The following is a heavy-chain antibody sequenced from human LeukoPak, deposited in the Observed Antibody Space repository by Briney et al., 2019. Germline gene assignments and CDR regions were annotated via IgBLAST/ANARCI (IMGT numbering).Heavy chain of an antibody. Sequence: GGSLRLSCAASGFTVSSNYMSWVRQAPGKGPEWVSVIYSGGSTYYADSVKGRFTISRDNSKHTLHLQMNSLRAEDAAVYYCARDGVQLWFGGQGTLVTVSS. CDR1: GFTVSSNY. D-gene: IGHD5-18*01. CDR3: ARDGVQLWF. V-gene: IGHV3-66*01. CDR2: IYSGGST. J-gene: IGHJ4*02.